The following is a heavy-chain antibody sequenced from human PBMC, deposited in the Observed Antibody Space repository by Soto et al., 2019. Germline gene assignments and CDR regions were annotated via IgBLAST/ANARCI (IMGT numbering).Heavy chain of an antibody. CDR2: INAGNGNT. J-gene: IGHJ4*02. CDR3: ARDLGGYSSSPIDY. D-gene: IGHD6-13*01. Sequence: ASVKVSCKASGYTFTSYAMHWVRQAPGQRLEKMGWINAGNGNTKYSQKFQGRVTITRDTSASTAYIELRSLRSEDTAVYYCARDLGGYSSSPIDYWGQGTLVTVSS. V-gene: IGHV1-3*01. CDR1: GYTFTSYA.